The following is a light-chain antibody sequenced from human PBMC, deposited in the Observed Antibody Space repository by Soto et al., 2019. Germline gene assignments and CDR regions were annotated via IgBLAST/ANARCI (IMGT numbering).Light chain of an antibody. Sequence: EFVLTQSPFTLSLSPGERSTLSFRASQSVSSSYLAWYQQKPGLAPRLILYDTSFRATGIPDRFSGSGSGTDFTLTISRLDPEDFAVYYCQQYGSSPSFGQGTKVDIK. CDR3: QQYGSSPS. CDR1: QSVSSSY. J-gene: IGKJ1*01. CDR2: DTS. V-gene: IGKV3D-20*01.